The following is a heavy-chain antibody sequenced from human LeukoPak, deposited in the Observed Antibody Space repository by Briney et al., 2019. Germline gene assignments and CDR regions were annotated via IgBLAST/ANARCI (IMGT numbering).Heavy chain of an antibody. CDR3: AEIVVVPAAMAGHPYYYYYYGMDV. D-gene: IGHD2-2*01. Sequence: SETLSLTCAVYGGSFSGYYWSWIRQPPGKGLEWIGEINHSGSTNYNPSLKSRVTISVDTSKNQFSLKLSSVTAADTAVYYCAEIVVVPAAMAGHPYYYYYYGMDVWGQGTTVTVSS. CDR2: INHSGST. V-gene: IGHV4-34*01. CDR1: GGSFSGYY. J-gene: IGHJ6*02.